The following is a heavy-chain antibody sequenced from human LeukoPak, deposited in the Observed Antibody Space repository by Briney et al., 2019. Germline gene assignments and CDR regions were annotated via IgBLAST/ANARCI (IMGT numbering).Heavy chain of an antibody. Sequence: GGALRLSCAASGFTFSSYWMHWVRQAAGKGLVWVSRINVDGSSTNSADSVKARFPISRDNAKNTLYLQMNSLRAEDTAVYSCTRHDSKGYWGQGTLVTVSS. CDR1: GFTFSSYW. D-gene: IGHD3-3*01. V-gene: IGHV3-74*01. CDR3: TRHDSKGY. J-gene: IGHJ4*02. CDR2: INVDGSST.